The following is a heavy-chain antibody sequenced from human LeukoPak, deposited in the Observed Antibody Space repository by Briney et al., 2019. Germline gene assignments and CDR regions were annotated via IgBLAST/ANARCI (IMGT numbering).Heavy chain of an antibody. CDR1: GFTFSSYG. V-gene: IGHV3-33*01. Sequence: HTGRSLRLSCAASGFTFSSYGMHWVRQAPGKGLEWVAVILNDGSQEKYADSVKGRFTISRDNSKNTLFLQMHSLRAEDTAVYYCARDDALGDNALDIWGQGTMVTVSS. CDR3: ARDDALGDNALDI. J-gene: IGHJ3*02. D-gene: IGHD3-16*01. CDR2: ILNDGSQE.